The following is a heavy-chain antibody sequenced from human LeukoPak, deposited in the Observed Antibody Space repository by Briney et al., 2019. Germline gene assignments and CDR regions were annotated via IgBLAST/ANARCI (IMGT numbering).Heavy chain of an antibody. V-gene: IGHV1-2*02. D-gene: IGHD3-10*01. CDR1: GYTFTGYY. J-gene: IGHJ4*02. CDR3: GGGFGNYGVGGGVVEY. CDR2: INPNSGGT. Sequence: VASVKVSCKASGYTFTGYYMHWVRQAPGQGLEWMGWINPNSGGTNYAQKFQGRVTMTRDTSISPAYMELSRLRSDDTAVYYCGGGFGNYGVGGGVVEYWGQGTLVTVSS.